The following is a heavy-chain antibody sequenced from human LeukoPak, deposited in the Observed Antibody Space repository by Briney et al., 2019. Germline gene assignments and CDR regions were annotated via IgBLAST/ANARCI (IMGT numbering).Heavy chain of an antibody. CDR3: AKDLWSAVTLTLDY. CDR1: GFTFSNFG. D-gene: IGHD4-17*01. CDR2: ISGSGTIT. V-gene: IGHV3-23*01. J-gene: IGHJ4*02. Sequence: PGGSLRLSCAASGFTFSNFGMSWVRQAPGKGLEWVSTISGSGTITYYADSVKGRFTISRDNSKNTLSLQVNSLRAEDTAVYYCAKDLWSAVTLTLDYWGQGTLVTVSS.